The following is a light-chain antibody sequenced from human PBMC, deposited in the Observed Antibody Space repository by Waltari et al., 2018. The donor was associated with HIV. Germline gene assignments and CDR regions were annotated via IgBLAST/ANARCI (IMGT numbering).Light chain of an antibody. V-gene: IGKV1-27*01. Sequence: TCRASQAIGSDLAWYQQKPGKVPKLLIYATSTLQSGVPSRFSGSGSGTDFTLTITSLQTEDFAFYYCQRYDRAPYTFGPGTKLELK. J-gene: IGKJ2*01. CDR1: QAIGSD. CDR3: QRYDRAPYT. CDR2: ATS.